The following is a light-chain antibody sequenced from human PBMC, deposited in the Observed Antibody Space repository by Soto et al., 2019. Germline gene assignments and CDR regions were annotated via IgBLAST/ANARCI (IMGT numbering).Light chain of an antibody. CDR3: QQYNSYPWT. Sequence: DIQMTQSPSTLSASVGDRVTITCRASQSISSWLAWYQQKPGKAPKLLLYKASSLESGVPSRFSGSGSGTDFTLTISILQPDYVATYYCQQYNSYPWTFGQGTKVEIK. V-gene: IGKV1-5*03. CDR2: KAS. J-gene: IGKJ1*01. CDR1: QSISSW.